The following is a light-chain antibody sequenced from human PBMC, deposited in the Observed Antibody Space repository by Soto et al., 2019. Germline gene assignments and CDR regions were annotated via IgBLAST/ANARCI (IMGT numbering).Light chain of an antibody. CDR3: QHFNDWPYT. CDR1: QSVSSN. J-gene: IGKJ2*01. V-gene: IGKV3-15*01. Sequence: EIVMTQSPATLSVSPGERATLSCRASQSVSSNLAWYQQKPGQAPRLLSYGASTRATGIPARFSGSGSGTEFTLTISSLQSEDFAVYYCQHFNDWPYTFGQGTKVDIK. CDR2: GAS.